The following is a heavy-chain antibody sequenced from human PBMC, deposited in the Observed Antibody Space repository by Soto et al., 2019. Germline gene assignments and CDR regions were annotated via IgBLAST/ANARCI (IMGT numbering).Heavy chain of an antibody. CDR2: INQDGSVQ. V-gene: IGHV3-7*01. J-gene: IGHJ4*02. Sequence: EVQLVESGGGLVQPGGSLRLSCATSGFTFTTFWMSWVRQAPGKGPEWVANINQDGSVQYYVDSVTGRFTISRDNAQSSLYLQMNSLRAADTAVYYCVRGHTYSVFWGQGTLVTVSS. CDR3: VRGHTYSVF. CDR1: GFTFTTFW. D-gene: IGHD5-18*01.